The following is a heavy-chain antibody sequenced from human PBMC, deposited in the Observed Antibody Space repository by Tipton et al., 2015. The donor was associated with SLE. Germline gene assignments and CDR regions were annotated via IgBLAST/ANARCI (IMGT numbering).Heavy chain of an antibody. Sequence: TLSLTCTVSGGSINSHYRGWVRQPPGKGLEWIGNIYYSGNTDYNPSLKSRVTISVDTSKNQFSLKLSSVTAADTAVYYCTKHVIGASSGFDYWGQGTLVIVSS. J-gene: IGHJ4*02. D-gene: IGHD3-22*01. CDR3: TKHVIGASSGFDY. CDR2: IYYSGNT. V-gene: IGHV4-59*08. CDR1: GGSINSHY.